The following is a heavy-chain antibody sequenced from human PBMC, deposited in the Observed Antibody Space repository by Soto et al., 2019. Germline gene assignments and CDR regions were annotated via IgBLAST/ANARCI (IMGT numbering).Heavy chain of an antibody. V-gene: IGHV4-59*01. J-gene: IGHJ4*02. CDR2: IYYSGST. CDR1: GGSISSYY. Sequence: SETLSLTCTVSGGSISSYYWSWIRQPPGKGLEWIGYIYYSGSTNYNPSLKSRVTISVDTSKNQFSLKLSSVTAADTAVYYCARARAQKWFGELSRPYYFDYWGQGTLVTVSS. D-gene: IGHD3-10*01. CDR3: ARARAQKWFGELSRPYYFDY.